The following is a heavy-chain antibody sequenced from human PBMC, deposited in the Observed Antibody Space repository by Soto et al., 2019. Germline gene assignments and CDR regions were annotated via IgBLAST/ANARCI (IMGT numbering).Heavy chain of an antibody. V-gene: IGHV1-69*06. CDR1: GGTFSSYA. CDR3: AVVDTAIVIY. Sequence: SVKVSCKASGGTFSSYAISWVRQAPGQGLEWMGGIIPIFGTANYAQKFQGRVTITADKSTSTAYMELSSLRSEHTPLYYCAVVDTAIVIYWGQGTLVTVSS. D-gene: IGHD5-18*01. CDR2: IIPIFGTA. J-gene: IGHJ4*02.